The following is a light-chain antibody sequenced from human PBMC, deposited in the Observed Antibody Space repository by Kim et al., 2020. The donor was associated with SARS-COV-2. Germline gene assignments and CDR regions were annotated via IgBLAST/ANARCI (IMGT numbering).Light chain of an antibody. CDR1: NNKVGNQG. J-gene: IGLJ3*02. CDR3: SAWDISLNAWV. Sequence: QTATLTCTGNNNKVGNQGAAWLQQHQGHPPKLLSYRDNDRPSGISERLSASRSGNTASLTISGLQPEDEADYYCSAWDISLNAWVFGGGTQLTVL. V-gene: IGLV10-54*01. CDR2: RDN.